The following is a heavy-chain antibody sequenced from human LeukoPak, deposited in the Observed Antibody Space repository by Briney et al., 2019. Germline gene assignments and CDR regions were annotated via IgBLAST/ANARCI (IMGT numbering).Heavy chain of an antibody. D-gene: IGHD6-19*01. V-gene: IGHV3-30-3*01. Sequence: TGGSLRLSCAASGFTFSSYAMHWVRQAPGKGLEWVAVISYDGSNKYYADSVKGRFTISRDNSKNTLYLQMNSLRAEDTAVYYCAQGRGGSSGWLTFDYWGQGTLVTVSS. CDR3: AQGRGGSSGWLTFDY. J-gene: IGHJ4*02. CDR1: GFTFSSYA. CDR2: ISYDGSNK.